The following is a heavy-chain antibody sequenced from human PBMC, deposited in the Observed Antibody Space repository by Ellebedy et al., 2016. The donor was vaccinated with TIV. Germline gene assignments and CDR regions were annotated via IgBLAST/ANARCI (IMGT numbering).Heavy chain of an antibody. D-gene: IGHD3/OR15-3a*01. CDR2: IYHSGST. CDR3: ARTDLRYGMDV. Sequence: SETLSLXCTVSGYSISSGYYWGWIRQPPGRGLEWIANIYHSGSTYYNPSLRSRVTISADTSKNQLSLKLSSMTAADTAVYYCARTDLRYGMDVWGQGSTVTVPS. CDR1: GYSISSGYY. V-gene: IGHV4-38-2*02. J-gene: IGHJ6*02.